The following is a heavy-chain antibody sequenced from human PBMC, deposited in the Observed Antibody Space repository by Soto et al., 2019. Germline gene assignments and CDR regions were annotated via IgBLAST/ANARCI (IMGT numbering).Heavy chain of an antibody. CDR2: INPNSGAT. D-gene: IGHD3-10*01. J-gene: IGHJ5*02. CDR1: GYTFTGYY. CDR3: ARGSGTNWIGGFDP. Sequence: ASVKVSCKASGYTFTGYYLHWVRQAPGQGLEWMGWINPNSGATKYAQKFEGWVTMTRDTTISTAYMELRRLKSDDTAVYYCARGSGTNWIGGFDPWGQGTLVTVSS. V-gene: IGHV1-2*04.